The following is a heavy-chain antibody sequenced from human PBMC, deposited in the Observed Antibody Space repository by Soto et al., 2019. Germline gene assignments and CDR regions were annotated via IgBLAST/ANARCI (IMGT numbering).Heavy chain of an antibody. V-gene: IGHV3-43*02. D-gene: IGHD3-9*01. J-gene: IGHJ4*02. CDR2: ISWDGGST. CDR3: AHGPNYDILTGSHCFDY. Sequence: LSCAASGFTFSSYAMSWVRQAPGKGLEWVSLISWDGGSTYYADSVKGRFTISRDNSKNSLYLQMTNMDPVDTATYYCAHGPNYDILTGSHCFDYWGQGTLVTVSS. CDR1: GFTFSSYA.